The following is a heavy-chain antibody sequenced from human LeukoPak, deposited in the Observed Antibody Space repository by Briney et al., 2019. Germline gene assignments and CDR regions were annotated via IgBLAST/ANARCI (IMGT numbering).Heavy chain of an antibody. J-gene: IGHJ4*02. D-gene: IGHD3-22*01. CDR2: ITSSSYT. Sequence: GGSLRLSCAASGFNVSRNYMSWIRQAPGKGLEWVSYITSSSYTNYADSVKGRFTISRDNAKNSLYLQMNNLRAEDTAVYYCARDYSDSSGYPFDYWGQGTLVTVSS. V-gene: IGHV3-11*06. CDR3: ARDYSDSSGYPFDY. CDR1: GFNVSRNY.